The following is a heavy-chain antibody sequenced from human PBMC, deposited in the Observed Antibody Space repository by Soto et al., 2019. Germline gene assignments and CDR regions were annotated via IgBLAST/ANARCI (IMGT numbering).Heavy chain of an antibody. CDR3: ARGTSIAARPPDPYYYYGMDV. V-gene: IGHV1-18*01. CDR2: ISAYNGNT. CDR1: GYTFTSYG. D-gene: IGHD6-6*01. Sequence: ASVKVSCKASGYTFTSYGISWVRQAPGQGLEWMGWISAYNGNTDYAQKLQGRVTMTTDTSTSTAYMELRSLRSDDTAVYYCARGTSIAARPPDPYYYYGMDVWGQGTTVTVSS. J-gene: IGHJ6*02.